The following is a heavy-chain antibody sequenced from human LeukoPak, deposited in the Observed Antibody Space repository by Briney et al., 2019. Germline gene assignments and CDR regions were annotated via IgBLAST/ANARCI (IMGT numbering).Heavy chain of an antibody. J-gene: IGHJ4*02. CDR3: TRRDGSYGETNY. Sequence: PGGSLRLSCAASGFTFSGSAMRWVRQASGKGLEWVGRIRSKANTYATAYAASLKGRFTISRDDSKNTAYLQMNSLKTEDTAVYYCTRRDGSYGETNYWGQGTLVTVSS. CDR2: IRSKANTYAT. CDR1: GFTFSGSA. V-gene: IGHV3-73*01. D-gene: IGHD1-26*01.